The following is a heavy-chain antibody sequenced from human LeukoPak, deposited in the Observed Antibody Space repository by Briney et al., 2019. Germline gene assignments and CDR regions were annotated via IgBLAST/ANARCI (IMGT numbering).Heavy chain of an antibody. Sequence: SETLSLTCTVSGYSISSGYDWGWIRQPPGKGLEWIGSIYYRRTTYYNPSLKSRVTISVDTSKNQFSLKLSSVTAADTAVYYCATSGGIVAKLDYWGQGTLVTVSS. CDR2: IYYRRTT. D-gene: IGHD5-12*01. V-gene: IGHV4-38-2*02. CDR1: GYSISSGYD. CDR3: ATSGGIVAKLDY. J-gene: IGHJ4*02.